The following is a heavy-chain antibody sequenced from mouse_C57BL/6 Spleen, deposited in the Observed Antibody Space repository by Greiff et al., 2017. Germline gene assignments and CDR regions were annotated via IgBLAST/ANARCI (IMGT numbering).Heavy chain of an antibody. CDR3: GGRGVTRSYCALDD. J-gene: IGHJ4*01. CDR1: GFSLTSYA. CDR2: IWTAGGT. Sequence: QVQLKESGPGLVAPSQSLSITCTVSGFSLTSYAISWVRQPPGKGLEWLGVIWTAGGTNYNSALKSSLSISKDNSKSHVFFKKNSRRTDDTAGYYCGGRGVTRSYCALDDWGQGTSVTVSA. V-gene: IGHV2-9-1*01.